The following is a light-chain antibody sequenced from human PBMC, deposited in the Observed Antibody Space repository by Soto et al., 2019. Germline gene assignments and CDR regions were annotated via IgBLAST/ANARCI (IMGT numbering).Light chain of an antibody. Sequence: DLQMTQSPSTLSASVGDRITITCRASQSISSLLAWYQQKPGRAPKLLIYDASTLESGVPSRFSGSGSGTEFTLTISRLQPDDFATYYCQQYNNHSTFGHGTKVDIK. V-gene: IGKV1-5*01. CDR3: QQYNNHST. J-gene: IGKJ1*01. CDR1: QSISSL. CDR2: DAS.